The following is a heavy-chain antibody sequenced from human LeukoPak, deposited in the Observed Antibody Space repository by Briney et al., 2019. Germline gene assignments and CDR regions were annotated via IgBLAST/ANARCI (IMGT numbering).Heavy chain of an antibody. V-gene: IGHV3-23*01. D-gene: IGHD1-26*01. J-gene: IGHJ4*02. Sequence: PGGSLRLSCAASGFTFDDYGMSWVRQAPGKGLEWVSAISGSGGSTYYADSVKGRFTISRDNSKNTLYLQMNSLRAEDTAVYYCAKVVRSRWWEVHEEAPKYYDYWGQGTLVTVSS. CDR1: GFTFDDYG. CDR2: ISGSGGST. CDR3: AKVVRSRWWEVHEEAPKYYDY.